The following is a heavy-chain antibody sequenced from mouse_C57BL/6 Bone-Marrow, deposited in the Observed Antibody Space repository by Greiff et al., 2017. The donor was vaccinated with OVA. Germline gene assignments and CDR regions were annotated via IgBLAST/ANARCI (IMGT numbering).Heavy chain of an antibody. D-gene: IGHD1-1*01. Sequence: VQLQQSGAELARPGASVKLSCKASGYTFTSYGISWVKQRTGQGLEWIGEIYPRSGNTYYNEKFKGKATLTADKSSSTEYMELRSLTSEDSAVYFCARYYYGSSPHWYFDVWGTGTTVTVSS. CDR1: GYTFTSYG. CDR3: ARYYYGSSPHWYFDV. J-gene: IGHJ1*03. CDR2: IYPRSGNT. V-gene: IGHV1-81*01.